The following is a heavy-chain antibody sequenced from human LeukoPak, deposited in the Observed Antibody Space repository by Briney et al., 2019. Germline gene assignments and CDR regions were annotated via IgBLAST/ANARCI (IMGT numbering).Heavy chain of an antibody. J-gene: IGHJ6*03. CDR2: LSGSAGIT. V-gene: IGHV3-23*01. CDR1: GGSISTYY. D-gene: IGHD5-18*01. Sequence: PSETLSLTCTVSGGSISTYYWSWVRQAPGKGLEWVSTLSGSAGITYYADSVKGRFSISRDNSKSTLYLQMNSLRAEDTAVYYCAKDPRIQNYYYYYMDVWGKGTTVTVSS. CDR3: AKDPRIQNYYYYYMDV.